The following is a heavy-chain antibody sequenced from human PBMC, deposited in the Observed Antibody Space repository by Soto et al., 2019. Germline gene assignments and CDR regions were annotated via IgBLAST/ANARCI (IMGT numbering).Heavy chain of an antibody. V-gene: IGHV1-18*01. J-gene: IGHJ4*02. CDR1: GYTFTSYG. CDR2: ISAYNGNT. Sequence: ASVKVSCKASGYTFTSYGISWVRQAPGQGLEWMGWISAYNGNTKYSQKLQGRVTMTTDTSASTAYMELSSLRSEDTAVYYCARDPEYYYDSSGYPTRDYWGQGTLVTVSS. D-gene: IGHD3-22*01. CDR3: ARDPEYYYDSSGYPTRDY.